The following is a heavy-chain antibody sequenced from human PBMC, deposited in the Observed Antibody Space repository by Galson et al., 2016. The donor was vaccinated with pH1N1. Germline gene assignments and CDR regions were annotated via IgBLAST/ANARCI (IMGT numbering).Heavy chain of an antibody. J-gene: IGHJ6*02. D-gene: IGHD3-10*01. CDR1: GGTFSNSA. Sequence: SVKVSCKASGGTFSNSAISWVRQAPGQGLEWMGGISPIFGSINYAQRFQGRLTITADIFTNTAYMDMSGLRFEDTAIYYCATAGPLVREILYYSYAMDVWGQGTTVTGSS. CDR2: ISPIFGSI. V-gene: IGHV1-69*06. CDR3: ATAGPLVREILYYSYAMDV.